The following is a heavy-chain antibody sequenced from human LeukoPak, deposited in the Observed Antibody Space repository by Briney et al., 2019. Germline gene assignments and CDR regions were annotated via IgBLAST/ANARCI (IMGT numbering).Heavy chain of an antibody. CDR3: AKYSHDSSGSYDY. CDR1: GFPFSSYA. Sequence: GGSLRLSCAASGFPFSSYAMNWVRQAPGKGLEWVSGISGSGSDGSTYYADSVKGRFTISRDNSKNTLYLQMNSLRAEDTAVYYCAKYSHDSSGSYDYWGQGTLVTVSS. V-gene: IGHV3-23*01. CDR2: ISGSGSDGST. D-gene: IGHD3-22*01. J-gene: IGHJ4*02.